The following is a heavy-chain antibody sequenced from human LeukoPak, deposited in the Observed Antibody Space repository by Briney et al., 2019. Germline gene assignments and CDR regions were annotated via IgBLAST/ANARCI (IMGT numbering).Heavy chain of an antibody. Sequence: PGRSLRLSCAASGFTFSSYAMHWVRQAPGKGPEWVAVVSYDGSNKYYADSVKDRFTISRDNSKNTLYLQLNSLRAEDTAVYYCARVGDDYNEYIDYWGQGTLVTVSS. D-gene: IGHD5-24*01. CDR1: GFTFSSYA. J-gene: IGHJ4*02. V-gene: IGHV3-30*03. CDR2: VSYDGSNK. CDR3: ARVGDDYNEYIDY.